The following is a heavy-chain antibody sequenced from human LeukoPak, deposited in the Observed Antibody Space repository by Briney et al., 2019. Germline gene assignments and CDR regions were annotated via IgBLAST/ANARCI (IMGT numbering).Heavy chain of an antibody. J-gene: IGHJ4*02. CDR2: IRYDGSNQ. CDR3: ARGEVGTAMDYYFDY. CDR1: GFTFSSYG. V-gene: IGHV3-30*02. Sequence: GGSLRLSCAASGFTFSSYGMHWVRQAPGKGLEWVAFIRYDGSNQYYADSLKGRFTISRDNSKNTLYLQMNSLRAEDTAVYYCARGEVGTAMDYYFDYWGQGTLVTVSS. D-gene: IGHD5-18*01.